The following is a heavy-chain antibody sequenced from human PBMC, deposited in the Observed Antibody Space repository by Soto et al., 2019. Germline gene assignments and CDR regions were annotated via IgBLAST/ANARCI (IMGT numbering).Heavy chain of an antibody. CDR2: IYYSGST. V-gene: IGHV4-59*01. J-gene: IGHJ5*02. Sequence: SETLSLTCSVSGDSISSYYWSWIRQPPGKGLEWIGYIYYSGSTNYNPSLKSRVTISVDRSKKQFSLKLRSVTAADTAVYYCARDLIRGWFDHWGQGTLVTVSS. CDR3: ARDLIRGWFDH. CDR1: GDSISSYY. D-gene: IGHD3-10*01.